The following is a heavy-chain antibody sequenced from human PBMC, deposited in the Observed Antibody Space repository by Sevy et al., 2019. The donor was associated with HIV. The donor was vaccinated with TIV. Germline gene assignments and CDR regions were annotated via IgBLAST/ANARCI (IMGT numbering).Heavy chain of an antibody. CDR1: GFTFSDSW. Sequence: GGSLRLSCTASGFTFSDSWMHWVRQAPGMGLEWLANINQDGSVIYYVDSVKGRFTISRDNSRNSLFLQMSSLRAGDTATYYCARAIGKDGAYWGQGTLVTVSS. CDR2: INQDGSVI. CDR3: ARAIGKDGAY. J-gene: IGHJ4*02. D-gene: IGHD2-8*01. V-gene: IGHV3-7*03.